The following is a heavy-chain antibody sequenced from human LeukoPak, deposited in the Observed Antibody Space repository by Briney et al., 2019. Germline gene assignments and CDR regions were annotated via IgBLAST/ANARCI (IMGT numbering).Heavy chain of an antibody. CDR1: GFTFSSYS. CDR2: ISSSSSYI. CDR3: ARDDSSGYYPDY. D-gene: IGHD3-22*01. Sequence: GGSLRLSCAASGFTFSSYSMNWVRQAPGKGLEWVSSISSSSSYIYYADSVKGRFTISRDNAKNSLYLQMNSLRAEDTAVYYCARDDSSGYYPDYWGQGILVTVSS. V-gene: IGHV3-21*01. J-gene: IGHJ4*02.